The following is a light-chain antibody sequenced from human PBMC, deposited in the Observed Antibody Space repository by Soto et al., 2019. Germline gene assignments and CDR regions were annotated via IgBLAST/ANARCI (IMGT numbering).Light chain of an antibody. Sequence: DIQVAQSPSSLSASVGDRVTITCRTSQAINRYLNRYQQTPGRAPKLLIDAASILHSGVPPRFSGSGVGTYFTLTINGLQPEDFTAYYCQQTYDTPIAFGQGTRLDI. V-gene: IGKV1-39*01. J-gene: IGKJ5*01. CDR1: QAINRY. CDR3: QQTYDTPIA. CDR2: AAS.